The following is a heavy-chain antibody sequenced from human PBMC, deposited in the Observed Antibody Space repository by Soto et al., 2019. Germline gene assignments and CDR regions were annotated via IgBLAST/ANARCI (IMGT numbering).Heavy chain of an antibody. CDR2: IGTAGDT. V-gene: IGHV3-13*01. Sequence: EVQLVESGGNLVQPGGSLRLSCEASGFTFSGFDMHWVRQPTGKGLEWVSTIGTAGDTYYAVSVKGRFTISRDNAKHSLSLQMHSPRAGDTAVYFCARGQEVGAHFFDCWGQGTQVTVSS. CDR1: GFTFSGFD. CDR3: ARGQEVGAHFFDC. D-gene: IGHD2-15*01. J-gene: IGHJ4*02.